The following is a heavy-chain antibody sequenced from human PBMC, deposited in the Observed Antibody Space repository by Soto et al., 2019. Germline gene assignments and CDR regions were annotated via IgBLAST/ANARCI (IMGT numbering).Heavy chain of an antibody. CDR2: INHSGST. J-gene: IGHJ5*02. V-gene: IGHV4-34*01. CDR3: ARRRTIFGVVIRRYWFDT. Sequence: PSETLSLTCAVYGGSFSGYYWSWIRQPPGKGLEWIGEINHSGSTNYNPSLKSRVTISVDTSKNQFSLKLSSVTAADTAVYYCARRRTIFGVVIRRYWFDTWAQGSLVTVCS. CDR1: GGSFSGYY. D-gene: IGHD3-3*01.